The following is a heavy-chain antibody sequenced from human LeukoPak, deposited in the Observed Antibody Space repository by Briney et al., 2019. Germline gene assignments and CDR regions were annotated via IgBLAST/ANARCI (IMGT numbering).Heavy chain of an antibody. J-gene: IGHJ5*02. D-gene: IGHD2-2*01. Sequence: SETLSLTYTVSGDSFSSSSDIWGWIRQSPGKGLEWIGSIYYSGNTYYNPSLKSRVTTSVDRSNNQFSLRLTSVTAADTAVYYCARGYCSSTSCYGWFDPWGQGILVTVSS. V-gene: IGHV4-39*01. CDR2: IYYSGNT. CDR3: ARGYCSSTSCYGWFDP. CDR1: GDSFSSSSDI.